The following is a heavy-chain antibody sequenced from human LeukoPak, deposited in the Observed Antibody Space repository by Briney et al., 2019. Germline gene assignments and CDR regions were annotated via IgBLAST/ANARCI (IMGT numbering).Heavy chain of an antibody. Sequence: PSETLSLTCTVSGGSISSYYWSWIRQPPGKGLEWIGYIYYSGSTNYNPSLKSRVTISVDTSKNQFSLKLSSVTAADTAVYYCARVYSGPWYSSSWGNPTSGYYFDYWGQGTLVTVSS. CDR3: ARVYSGPWYSSSWGNPTSGYYFDY. J-gene: IGHJ4*02. CDR1: GGSISSYY. V-gene: IGHV4-59*01. D-gene: IGHD6-13*01. CDR2: IYYSGST.